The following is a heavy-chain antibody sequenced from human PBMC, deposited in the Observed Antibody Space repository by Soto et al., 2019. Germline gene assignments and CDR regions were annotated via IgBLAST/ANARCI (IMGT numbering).Heavy chain of an antibody. V-gene: IGHV3-11*01. CDR2: ISSSGSTI. Sequence: QVQLVESGGGLVKPGGSLRLSCAASGFTFSDYYMSWIRQAPGKGVEWVSYISSSGSTIYYADSVKGRFTISRDNAKNSLYLQMNSLRAEDTAVYYCAREAYYDLFGLLEKYYFDYWGQGTLVTVSS. J-gene: IGHJ4*02. CDR3: AREAYYDLFGLLEKYYFDY. D-gene: IGHD3-3*01. CDR1: GFTFSDYY.